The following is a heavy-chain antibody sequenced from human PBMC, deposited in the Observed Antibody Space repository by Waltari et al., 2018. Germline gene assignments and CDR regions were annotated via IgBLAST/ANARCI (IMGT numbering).Heavy chain of an antibody. J-gene: IGHJ4*02. CDR2: IYYSGRT. CDR1: GGSISSYY. V-gene: IGHV4-59*01. D-gene: IGHD6-13*01. Sequence: QVQLQESGPGLVKPSETLSLTCTVSGGSISSYYWSWIRQPPGKGLEWIGYIYYSGRTNYNPSLKSRVTISVDTSKNQFSLKLSSVTAADTAVYYCAISSSWTGYYFDYWGQGTLVTVSS. CDR3: AISSSWTGYYFDY.